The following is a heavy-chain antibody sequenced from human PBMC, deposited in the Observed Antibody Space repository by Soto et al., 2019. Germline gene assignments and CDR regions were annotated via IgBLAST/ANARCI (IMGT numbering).Heavy chain of an antibody. V-gene: IGHV3-21*06. J-gene: IGHJ1*01. Sequence: WGSLRLSCASSGFMFIAYTISCVRQAPWKGLEWLSSISDDSSYIDYADSLRGRFTVSRDNARNSLYLQIDSLGVEDTAVYYCATPYYFNHWGPGTLVTVSS. CDR2: ISDDSSYI. CDR1: GFMFIAYT. CDR3: ATPYYFNH. D-gene: IGHD3-16*01.